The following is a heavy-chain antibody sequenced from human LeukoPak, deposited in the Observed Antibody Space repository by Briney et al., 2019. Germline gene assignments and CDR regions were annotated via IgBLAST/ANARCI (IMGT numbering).Heavy chain of an antibody. D-gene: IGHD6-19*01. CDR2: IKQDGSEK. CDR1: GFTFSSYW. CDR3: AREGSDWNYYYYIDV. V-gene: IGHV3-7*01. J-gene: IGHJ6*03. Sequence: GGSLRLSCAASGFTFSSYWMSWVRQAPGKGLEWVANIKQDGSEKYYVDSVKGRFTISRDNVKNSLYLQMNSLGVEDTAAYYCAREGSDWNYYYYIDVWGKGTTVTISS.